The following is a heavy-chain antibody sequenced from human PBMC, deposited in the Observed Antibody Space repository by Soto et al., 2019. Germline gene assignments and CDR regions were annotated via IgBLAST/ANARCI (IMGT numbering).Heavy chain of an antibody. Sequence: QVQLVQSGAEVKKPGSSVKVSCKASGGTFSSYAINWVRQAPGQGLEWMGGIIPIFGTAPYAQKFQGRVTIIADESTTTASIELRSLRSEDTAVYYCTTIAAASQVDYWGQGTLVTVSS. D-gene: IGHD6-13*01. CDR1: GGTFSSYA. J-gene: IGHJ4*02. V-gene: IGHV1-69*01. CDR2: IIPIFGTA. CDR3: TTIAAASQVDY.